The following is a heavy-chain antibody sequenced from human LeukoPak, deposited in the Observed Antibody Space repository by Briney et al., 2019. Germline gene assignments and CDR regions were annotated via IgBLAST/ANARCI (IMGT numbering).Heavy chain of an antibody. J-gene: IGHJ4*02. V-gene: IGHV3-11*04. CDR1: GFTFSDSY. Sequence: SGGSLRLSCAASGFTFSDSYMTWVRQAPGKGVERVAYISESGHDINYSESAKGRFTISRDNAKNSLYLQMNSLRAEDTAVYYCARVSITYFDYWGQGTLVTVSS. CDR3: ARVSITYFDY. CDR2: ISESGHDI. D-gene: IGHD3-10*01.